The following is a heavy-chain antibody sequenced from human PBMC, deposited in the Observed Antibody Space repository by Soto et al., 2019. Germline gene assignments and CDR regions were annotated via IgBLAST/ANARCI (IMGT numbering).Heavy chain of an antibody. Sequence: EVQLVESGGGLVKPGGSLRLSCAASGFTFSSYSMNWVRQAPGKGLEWVSSISSSSSYIYYADSVKGRFTISRDNAKNSLYLQMNSLRAEDTAVYYCARALAYYDSSGYYPFDSWGQGTLVTVSS. CDR1: GFTFSSYS. D-gene: IGHD3-22*01. V-gene: IGHV3-21*01. CDR2: ISSSSSYI. CDR3: ARALAYYDSSGYYPFDS. J-gene: IGHJ4*02.